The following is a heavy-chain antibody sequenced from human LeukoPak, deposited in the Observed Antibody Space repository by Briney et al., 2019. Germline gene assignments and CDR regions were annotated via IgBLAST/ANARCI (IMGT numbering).Heavy chain of an antibody. CDR1: GYTFTGYY. J-gene: IGHJ5*02. CDR3: ARGDYDFWSGYGKFDP. V-gene: IGHV1-2*06. Sequence: ASVKVSCKASGYTFTGYYMHWVRQAPGQGLEWMGRINPNSGGTNYAQKFQGRVTMTRDTSISTAYMELSSLRSEDTAVYYCARGDYDFWSGYGKFDPWGQGTLVTVSS. D-gene: IGHD3-3*01. CDR2: INPNSGGT.